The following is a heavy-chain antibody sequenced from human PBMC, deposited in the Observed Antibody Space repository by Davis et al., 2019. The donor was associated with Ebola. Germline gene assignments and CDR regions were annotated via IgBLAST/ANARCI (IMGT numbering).Heavy chain of an antibody. V-gene: IGHV3-73*01. CDR3: TSYYIAAAGNY. J-gene: IGHJ4*02. Sequence: GESLKISCAASGFTFSGSAMHWVRQASGKGLEWVGRIRSKANSYATAYAASVKGRFTISRDDSKNTAYLQMNSLKTEDTAVYYCTSYYIAAAGNYWGQGTLVTVSS. D-gene: IGHD6-13*01. CDR1: GFTFSGSA. CDR2: IRSKANSYAT.